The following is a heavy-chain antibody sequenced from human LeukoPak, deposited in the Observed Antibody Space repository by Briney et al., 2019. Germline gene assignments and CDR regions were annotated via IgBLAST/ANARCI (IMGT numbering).Heavy chain of an antibody. Sequence: SETLSLTCAVYGGPFSGYYWSWIRQPPGKGLEWIGEINHSGSTNYNPSLKSRVTISVDTSKNQFSLKLSSVTAADTAVYYCAGGLYYYDSSGMGDFDYWGQGTLVTVSS. J-gene: IGHJ4*02. V-gene: IGHV4-34*01. D-gene: IGHD3-22*01. CDR1: GGPFSGYY. CDR3: AGGLYYYDSSGMGDFDY. CDR2: INHSGST.